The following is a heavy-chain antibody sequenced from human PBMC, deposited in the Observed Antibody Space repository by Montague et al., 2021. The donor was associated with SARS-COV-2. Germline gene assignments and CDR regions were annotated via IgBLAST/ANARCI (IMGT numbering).Heavy chain of an antibody. CDR3: VRDFYDASDYFQGTFDV. D-gene: IGHD3-22*01. Sequence: SETLSLTCSVSGVSVNNYYWASIRQTPEKGPEWIGYIYYTGSTNYNPSLRNRITISIDTSANQFSLKLRSVTPADTAVYYCVRDFYDASDYFQGTFDVWGHGTVVSVSS. V-gene: IGHV4-59*02. J-gene: IGHJ3*01. CDR1: GVSVNNYY. CDR2: IYYTGST.